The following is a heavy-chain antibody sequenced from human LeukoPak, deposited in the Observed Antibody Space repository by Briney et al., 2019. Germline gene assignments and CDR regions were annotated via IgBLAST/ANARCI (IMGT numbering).Heavy chain of an antibody. V-gene: IGHV3-9*03. CDR3: AKDNYYDSSGYIDY. Sequence: QPGGSLRLSCAASGFTFSSYWMSWVRQAPGKGLEWVSGISWNSGSIGYADSVKGRFTISRDNAKNSLYLQMNSLRAEDMALYYCAKDNYYDSSGYIDYWGQGTLVTVSS. J-gene: IGHJ4*02. D-gene: IGHD3-22*01. CDR1: GFTFSSYW. CDR2: ISWNSGSI.